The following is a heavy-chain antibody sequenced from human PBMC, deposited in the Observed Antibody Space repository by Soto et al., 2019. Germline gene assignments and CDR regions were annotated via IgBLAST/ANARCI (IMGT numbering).Heavy chain of an antibody. V-gene: IGHV3-53*04. D-gene: IGHD1-26*01. CDR2: IYSDDTT. CDR1: GVTVSNNY. J-gene: IGHJ4*02. CDR3: AREGGYYHYFDY. Sequence: PGGSLRLSCAVSGVTVSNNYMNWVRQAPGKGLEWVSVIYSDDTTVYADSVKGRFTISRHNSKNTLYLQMNSLRAEDTAVYYCAREGGYYHYFDYWGQGTLVTVSS.